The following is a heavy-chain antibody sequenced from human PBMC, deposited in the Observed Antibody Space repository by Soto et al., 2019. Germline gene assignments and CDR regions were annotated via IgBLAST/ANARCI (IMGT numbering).Heavy chain of an antibody. CDR3: ARGLEWLHLIDY. Sequence: ASLKVSCKASGYTFTGYYMHWVRQAPGQGLEWMGWINPNSGGTNYAQKFQGWVTMTRDTSISTAYMELSRLRSDDTAVYYCARGLEWLHLIDYWGQGTLVTVSS. D-gene: IGHD5-12*01. CDR2: INPNSGGT. J-gene: IGHJ4*02. V-gene: IGHV1-2*04. CDR1: GYTFTGYY.